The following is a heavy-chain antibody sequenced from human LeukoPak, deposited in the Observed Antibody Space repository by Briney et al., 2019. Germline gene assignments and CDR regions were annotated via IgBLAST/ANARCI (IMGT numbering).Heavy chain of an antibody. V-gene: IGHV1-2*02. CDR1: GYTFTGYY. CDR3: ARDRVITGTTDYMDV. Sequence: GASVKVSCKASGYTFTGYYMHWVRQAPGQGLEWMGWINPNSGGTNYAQKFQGRVTMTRDTSISTAYMELSRLRSDDTAVYYCARDRVITGTTDYMDVWGKGTTVTISS. D-gene: IGHD1-20*01. J-gene: IGHJ6*03. CDR2: INPNSGGT.